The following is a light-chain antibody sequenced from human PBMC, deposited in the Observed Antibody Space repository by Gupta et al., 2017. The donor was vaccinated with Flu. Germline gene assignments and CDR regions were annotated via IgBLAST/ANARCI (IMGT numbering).Light chain of an antibody. V-gene: IGKV3-11*01. J-gene: IGKJ5*01. CDR3: QQRSNWPIT. CDR1: QSVSSL. CDR2: AAS. Sequence: EIVLTQSPATLSLSPGERATLSCGASQSVSSLLAWYQQKPGQAPRLLIYAASNRATGIPARFSGSGSGTDFTLTTSSLEPEDFAVYYCQQRSNWPITFGQGTRLEIK.